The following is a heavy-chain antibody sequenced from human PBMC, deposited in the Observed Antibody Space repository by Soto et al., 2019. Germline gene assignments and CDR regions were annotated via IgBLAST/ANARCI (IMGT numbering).Heavy chain of an antibody. CDR1: GITFSSYS. Sequence: EVRLVESGGGLVQPGGSLRLSCAASGITFSSYSMNWVRQAPGKGLEWVSSISSSSSYIYYADSVKGRFTISRDNAKNSLYLQMNSLRAEDTAVYYCARDGDYVWGSYRWSDAFDIWGQGTMVTVSS. CDR2: ISSSSSYI. J-gene: IGHJ3*02. CDR3: ARDGDYVWGSYRWSDAFDI. D-gene: IGHD3-16*02. V-gene: IGHV3-21*02.